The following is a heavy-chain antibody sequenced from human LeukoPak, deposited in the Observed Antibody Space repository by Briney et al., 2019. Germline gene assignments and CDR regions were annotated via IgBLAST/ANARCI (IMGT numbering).Heavy chain of an antibody. V-gene: IGHV1-46*01. CDR3: AREGVQHLDIVATMGLSGYYYGMDV. D-gene: IGHD5-12*01. CDR1: GYTFTSYY. Sequence: ASVKVSCKASGYTFTSYYMHWVRQAPGQGLKWMGIINPSGGSTSYAQKFQGRVTMTRDTSTSTVYMELSSLRSEDTAVYYCAREGVQHLDIVATMGLSGYYYGMDVWGQGTTVTVSS. J-gene: IGHJ6*02. CDR2: INPSGGST.